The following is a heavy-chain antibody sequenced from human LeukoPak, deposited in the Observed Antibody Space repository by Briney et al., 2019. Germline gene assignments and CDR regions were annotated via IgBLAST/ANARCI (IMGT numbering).Heavy chain of an antibody. D-gene: IGHD5-24*01. CDR1: GGCISSYY. CDR3: ARASAQREIGY. CDR2: IYYSGST. J-gene: IGHJ4*02. Sequence: SETLSLTCTVSGGCISSYYWSWIRQPPGKGLEWIGYIYYSGSTNYNPSLKSRVTISVDTSKNQFSLKLSSVTAADTAVYYCARASAQREIGYWGQGTQVTVSS. V-gene: IGHV4-59*01.